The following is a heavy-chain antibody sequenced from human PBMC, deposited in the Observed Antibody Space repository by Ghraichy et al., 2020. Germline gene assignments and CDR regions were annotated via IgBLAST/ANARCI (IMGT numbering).Heavy chain of an antibody. J-gene: IGHJ2*01. Sequence: SETLSLTCTVSGGSISSYYWSWIRQPPGKGLEWIGYIYYSGSTNYNPSLKSRVTISIDTSKNQFSLKLSSVTAADTAVYYCARDRYSSGWYVGNRDWYFDLWGRGTLVTVSS. CDR3: ARDRYSSGWYVGNRDWYFDL. D-gene: IGHD6-19*01. CDR2: IYYSGST. V-gene: IGHV4-59*01. CDR1: GGSISSYY.